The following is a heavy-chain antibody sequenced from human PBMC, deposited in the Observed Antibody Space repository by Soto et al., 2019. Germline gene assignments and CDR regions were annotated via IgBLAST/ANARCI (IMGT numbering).Heavy chain of an antibody. J-gene: IGHJ4*02. V-gene: IGHV1-2*02. CDR1: GYTFSDYY. CDR3: AKEPSDTAMARGNY. Sequence: ASVKVSCKASGYTFSDYYIHWVRQAPGQGLEWMGWINPNSGGTKYAPKFQGGVTMTRDASITTAYMELSRLRSGDTAVYYCAKEPSDTAMARGNYWGQGTLVTVSS. D-gene: IGHD5-18*01. CDR2: INPNSGGT.